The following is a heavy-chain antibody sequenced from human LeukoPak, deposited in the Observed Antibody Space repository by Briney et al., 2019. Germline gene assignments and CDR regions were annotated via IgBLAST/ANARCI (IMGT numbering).Heavy chain of an antibody. J-gene: IGHJ4*02. V-gene: IGHV4-4*07. D-gene: IGHD4-17*01. Sequence: SETLSLTCTVSGGSISTYYWSWIRQPAGKGLEWIGRIYTSGSTNYNPSLKSRLTMSVDTSKNQFSLKLSSVTAADTAVYYCARHGFATVTYIDSWGQGTLVTVSS. CDR2: IYTSGST. CDR3: ARHGFATVTYIDS. CDR1: GGSISTYY.